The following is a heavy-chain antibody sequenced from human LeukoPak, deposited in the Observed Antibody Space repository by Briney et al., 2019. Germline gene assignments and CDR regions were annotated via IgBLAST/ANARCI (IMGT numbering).Heavy chain of an antibody. Sequence: SETLSLTCTVSGYSVSSGYYWGWIRQPPGKGLEWIGSMYHSGDTYYNPSLKSRVTISVDTSKNQLSLKLSSVTAADTAVYYCARDPRGLIFDYWGQGTLVTVSS. CDR1: GYSVSSGYY. CDR3: ARDPRGLIFDY. CDR2: MYHSGDT. V-gene: IGHV4-38-2*02. D-gene: IGHD3-22*01. J-gene: IGHJ4*02.